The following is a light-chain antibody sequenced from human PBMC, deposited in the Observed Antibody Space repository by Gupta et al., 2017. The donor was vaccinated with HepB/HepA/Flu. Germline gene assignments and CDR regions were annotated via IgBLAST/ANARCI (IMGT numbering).Light chain of an antibody. J-gene: IGKJ3*01. Sequence: IVLTQSPGTLSLSPGERATLSCRASQSVSSSYLAWYQQKPGQAPRLLIYGASSRATGIPDRFSGSGSGTDFTLTISRLKPEDVAVYYCQQYVRAPFTFGRGTKVDIK. CDR3: QQYVRAPFT. CDR2: GAS. CDR1: QSVSSSY. V-gene: IGKV3-20*01.